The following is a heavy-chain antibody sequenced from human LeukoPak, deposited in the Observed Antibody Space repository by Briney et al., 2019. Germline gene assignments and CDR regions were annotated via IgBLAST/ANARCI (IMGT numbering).Heavy chain of an antibody. CDR3: ARGRQVHDYFDY. J-gene: IGHJ4*02. CDR2: IYYSGST. Sequence: KPSETLSLTCAVSGGSISSYYWSWIRQPPGKGLEWIGYIYYSGSTYFNPSLKSRVTISIDTSKNQFSLKLSSVTAADTAVYYCARGRQVHDYFDYWGQGTLVTVSS. CDR1: GGSISSYY. V-gene: IGHV4-59*12. D-gene: IGHD3-10*01.